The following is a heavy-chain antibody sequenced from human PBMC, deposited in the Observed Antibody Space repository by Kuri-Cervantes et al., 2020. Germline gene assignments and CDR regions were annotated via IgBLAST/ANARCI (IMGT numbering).Heavy chain of an antibody. CDR2: INPNSGGT. CDR1: GCTFSSYA. V-gene: IGHV1-2*02. J-gene: IGHJ4*02. Sequence: ASVKVSCKASGCTFSSYAISWVRQAPGQGLEWMGWINPNSGGTNYAQKFQGRVTMTRDTSISTAYMELSRLRSDDTAVYYCARTPKISDKAYWGQGTLVTVSS. D-gene: IGHD3-3*02. CDR3: ARTPKISDKAY.